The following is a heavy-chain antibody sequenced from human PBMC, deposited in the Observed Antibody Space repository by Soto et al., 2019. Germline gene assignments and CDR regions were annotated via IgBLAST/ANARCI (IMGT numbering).Heavy chain of an antibody. CDR3: ARESGTIFGLFDP. D-gene: IGHD3-3*01. CDR2: ISSSSRYI. V-gene: IGHV3-21*01. J-gene: IGHJ5*02. Sequence: GGSLRLSCAASGFTFSSYSMNWVRQAPGKGLEWVSSISSSSRYICYADSVKGRFTISRDNAKNSLYLQMNSLRAEDTAVYYCARESGTIFGLFDPWGHGTLVNVSS. CDR1: GFTFSSYS.